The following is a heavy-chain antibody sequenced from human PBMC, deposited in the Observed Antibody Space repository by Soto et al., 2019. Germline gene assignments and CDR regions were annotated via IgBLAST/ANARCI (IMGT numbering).Heavy chain of an antibody. V-gene: IGHV4-39*01. Sequence: SETLSLTCTVSGVSISSSSYYWGWIRRPPGKGLEWIGNMYYSGNAYYNPSLKSRVTISVDTSNNQFSLKVSSVTAADTALYYCAGEGAAAGMINFHFYYGMDVWGQGTTVTVSS. CDR3: AGEGAAAGMINFHFYYGMDV. CDR1: GVSISSSSYY. J-gene: IGHJ6*02. CDR2: MYYSGNA. D-gene: IGHD6-13*01.